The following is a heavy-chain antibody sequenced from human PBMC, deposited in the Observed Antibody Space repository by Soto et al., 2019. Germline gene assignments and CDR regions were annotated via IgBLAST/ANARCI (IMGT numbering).Heavy chain of an antibody. V-gene: IGHV3-15*01. CDR2: VKSKTDGGTT. Sequence: KGMEWVGRVKSKTDGGTTEYTATVKGRFTISRDDSNNKLYLQMNSLKPEETAVYYCTTDRNEYGDYAASRRGKRSSDL. D-gene: IGHD4-17*01. CDR3: TTDRNEYGDYAASRRGKRSSDL. J-gene: IGHJ2*01.